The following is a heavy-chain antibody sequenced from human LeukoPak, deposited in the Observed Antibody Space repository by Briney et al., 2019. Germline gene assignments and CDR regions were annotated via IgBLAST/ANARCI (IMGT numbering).Heavy chain of an antibody. CDR3: ARCGGMGATFDY. J-gene: IGHJ4*02. D-gene: IGHD1-26*01. CDR1: GGSISSGGYY. Sequence: PSETLSLTCTVSGGSISSGGYYWSWIRQPPGKGLEWIGYIYHSGSTYYNPSLKSRVTISVDRSKNQFSLKLSSVTAADTAVYYCARCGGMGATFDYWGQGTLVTVSS. V-gene: IGHV4-30-2*01. CDR2: IYHSGST.